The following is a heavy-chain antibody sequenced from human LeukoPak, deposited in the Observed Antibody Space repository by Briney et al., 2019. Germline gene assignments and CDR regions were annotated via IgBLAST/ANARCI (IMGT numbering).Heavy chain of an antibody. CDR2: ISSNGGKT. J-gene: IGHJ5*02. V-gene: IGHV3-64*01. CDR3: ARGRMVRGPLGTWFDP. CDR1: GFTFSSYG. Sequence: GGSLRLSCAASGFTFSSYGMSWVRQAPGKGLEYVSAISSNGGKTYYANSVKGRFTISRDNSKNTLYLQMSSLRAEDMAVYYCARGRMVRGPLGTWFDPWGQGTLVTVSS. D-gene: IGHD3-10*01.